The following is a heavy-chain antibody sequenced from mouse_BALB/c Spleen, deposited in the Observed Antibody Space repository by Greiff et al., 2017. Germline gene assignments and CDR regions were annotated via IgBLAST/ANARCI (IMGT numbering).Heavy chain of an antibody. V-gene: IGHV7-3*02. D-gene: IGHD4-1*01. J-gene: IGHJ3*01. Sequence: EVQGVESGGGLVQPGGSLRLSCATSGFTFTDYYMSWVRQPPGKALEWLGFIRNKANGYTTEYSASVKGRFTISRDNSQSILYLQMNTLRAEDSATYYCARDSNWAKFAYWGQGTLVTVSA. CDR3: ARDSNWAKFAY. CDR2: IRNKANGYTT. CDR1: GFTFTDYY.